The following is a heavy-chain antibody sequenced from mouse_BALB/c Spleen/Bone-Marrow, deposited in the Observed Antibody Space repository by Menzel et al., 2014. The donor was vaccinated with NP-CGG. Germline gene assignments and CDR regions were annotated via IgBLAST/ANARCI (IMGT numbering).Heavy chain of an antibody. CDR2: IHLSDSES. D-gene: IGHD3-3*01. CDR3: TRYDLTTRAFTY. CDR1: GYSFTSYW. Sequence: VQLQRSGAELVRPGASVKLSCKASGYSFTSYWMNWVKQRPGQGLEWIGMIHLSDSESRLNQKFKDKATLTVDKSSSTAYMQLSSPTSESCAVYYCTRYDLTTRAFTYWGQGTLVTVSA. J-gene: IGHJ3*01. V-gene: IGHV1S82*01.